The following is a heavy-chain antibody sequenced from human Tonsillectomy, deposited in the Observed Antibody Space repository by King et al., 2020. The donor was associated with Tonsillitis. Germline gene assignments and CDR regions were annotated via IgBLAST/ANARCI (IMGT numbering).Heavy chain of an antibody. J-gene: IGHJ4*02. V-gene: IGHV3-30*18. D-gene: IGHD2-2*03. CDR2: ITYDGSNK. CDR3: AKDMDYF. Sequence: VQLVESGGGVVQPGRSLRLYCEASGFTFSSYGRHWVRQAPGKGLEWVAVITYDGSNKYYADSVKGRFTISRDNYKNTLYLPMNSLRAEDTAVYYCAKDMDYFWGQGTLVTVSS. CDR1: GFTFSSYG.